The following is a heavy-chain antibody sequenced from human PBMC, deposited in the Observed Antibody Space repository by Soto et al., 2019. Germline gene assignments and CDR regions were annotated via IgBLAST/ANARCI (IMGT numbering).Heavy chain of an antibody. Sequence: SETLSLTCTVSGGSISSSSYYWGWIRQPPGKGLEWIGSIYYSGSTYYNPSLKSRVTISVDTSKNQFSLKLSSVTAADTTEYYCARPHDGCSGGSCYQNWFDPWGQGTLVTVSS. D-gene: IGHD2-15*01. CDR1: GGSISSSSYY. V-gene: IGHV4-39*01. CDR3: ARPHDGCSGGSCYQNWFDP. J-gene: IGHJ5*02. CDR2: IYYSGST.